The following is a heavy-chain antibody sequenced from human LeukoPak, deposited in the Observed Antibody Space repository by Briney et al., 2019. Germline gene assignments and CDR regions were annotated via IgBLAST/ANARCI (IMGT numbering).Heavy chain of an antibody. CDR2: IYHSGST. V-gene: IGHV4-59*12. D-gene: IGHD3-22*01. J-gene: IGHJ4*02. CDR1: VGSISSYY. CDR3: ARDRPRSYYDSSGYYYFDY. Sequence: SETLSLTCTVSVGSISSYYWSWIRQPPGKGLEWIGEIYHSGSTNYNPSLKSRVTISVDKSKNQFSLKLSSVTAADTAVYYCARDRPRSYYDSSGYYYFDYWGQGTLVTVSS.